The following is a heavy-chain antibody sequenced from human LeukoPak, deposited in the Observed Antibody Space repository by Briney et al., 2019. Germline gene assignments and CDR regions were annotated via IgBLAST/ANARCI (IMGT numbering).Heavy chain of an antibody. V-gene: IGHV1-69*05. CDR1: GGTFSSYA. D-gene: IGHD3-22*01. CDR2: IIPIFGTA. J-gene: IGHJ4*02. CDR3: AGLYDSSGYYYAGGGFDY. Sequence: ASVKVSCKASGGTFSSYAISWVRQAPGQGLEWMGRIIPIFGTANYAQKFQGRVTITTEESTSTAYMELSSLRSEDTAVYYCAGLYDSSGYYYAGGGFDYWGQGTLVTVSS.